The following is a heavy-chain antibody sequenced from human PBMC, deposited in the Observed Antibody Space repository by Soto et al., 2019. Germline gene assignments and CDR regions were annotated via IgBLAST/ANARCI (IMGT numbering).Heavy chain of an antibody. CDR3: ARRDCSSTSCYTTSFWYFDL. CDR2: INHSGST. D-gene: IGHD2-2*02. CDR1: GRSFSRYY. J-gene: IGHJ2*01. Sequence: SETLSLTCAVYGRSFSRYYWSWIRQPPGKGLEWIGEINHSGSTNYNPSLKSRVTISVDTSKNQFSLKLSSVTAADTAVYYCARRDCSSTSCYTTSFWYFDLWGRGTLVTVSS. V-gene: IGHV4-34*01.